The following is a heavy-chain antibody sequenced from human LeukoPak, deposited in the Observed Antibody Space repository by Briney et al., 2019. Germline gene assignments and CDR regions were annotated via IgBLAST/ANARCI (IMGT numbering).Heavy chain of an antibody. CDR1: GFTFSSYS. Sequence: GGSLRLSCAASGFTFSSYSMNWVRQAPGKGLEWVSAISGSGGSTYYADSVKGRFTISRDNSKNTLYLQMNSLRAEDTAVYYCAKDIVPGGAKLLWFGELDVWGKGTTVTVSS. J-gene: IGHJ6*04. V-gene: IGHV3-23*01. CDR3: AKDIVPGGAKLLWFGELDV. D-gene: IGHD3-10*01. CDR2: ISGSGGST.